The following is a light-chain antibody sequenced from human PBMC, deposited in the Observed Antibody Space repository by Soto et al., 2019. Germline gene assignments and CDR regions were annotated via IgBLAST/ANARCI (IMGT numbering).Light chain of an antibody. CDR1: QGLVFVDGPPS. Sequence: DVVMTQSHLALPVSLGQPASISCSPSQGLVFVDGPPSLNWFQLRPGRSPRRLIYKVSNRDSGVPDRFSGSGSGTDFTLNISSVEAEDVGLYYCMQATHWPPTFGQGTKVEIK. CDR2: KVS. V-gene: IGKV2-30*01. CDR3: MQATHWPPT. J-gene: IGKJ1*01.